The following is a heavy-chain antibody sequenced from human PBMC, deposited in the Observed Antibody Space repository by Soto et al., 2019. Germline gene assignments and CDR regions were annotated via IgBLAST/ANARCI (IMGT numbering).Heavy chain of an antibody. D-gene: IGHD6-25*01. CDR3: ARDTTAAD. CDR2: IKLDGSEK. V-gene: IGHV3-7*01. J-gene: IGHJ4*02. Sequence: EVQLVESGGGLVQPGGSLRLSCAASGFAFSTYWMTWVRQAPGKGLEWVASIKLDGSEKQYVDSVKGRFTISRDNAKESLYLQMNSLRGEDSGLYYCARDTTAADWGQGPRVTVSS. CDR1: GFAFSTYW.